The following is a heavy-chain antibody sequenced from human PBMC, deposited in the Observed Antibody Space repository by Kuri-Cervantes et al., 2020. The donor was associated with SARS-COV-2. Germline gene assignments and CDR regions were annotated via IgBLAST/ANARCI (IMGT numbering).Heavy chain of an antibody. Sequence: GESLKISCAASRFTFTSYAMSWVRQAPGKGLEWVSGISGSGRSTYYADSVKGRFTISRDNAKNSLYLQMNSLRAEDTAVYYCARERVYGDYSLCDVDYWGQGTLVTVSS. J-gene: IGHJ4*02. V-gene: IGHV3-21*01. CDR3: ARERVYGDYSLCDVDY. D-gene: IGHD4-17*01. CDR1: RFTFTSYA. CDR2: ISGSGRST.